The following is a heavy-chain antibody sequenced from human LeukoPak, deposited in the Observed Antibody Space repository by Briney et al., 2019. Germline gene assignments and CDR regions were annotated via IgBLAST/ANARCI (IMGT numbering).Heavy chain of an antibody. Sequence: ASVKVSCKASGYTFTSYDINWVRQATGQGLEWMGWMNPNSGDTGYAQKFQGRVTMTRNTSISTAYMELSSLRSEDTAVYYCARGHVRKFPFDYWGQGTLVTVSS. CDR1: GYTFTSYD. CDR2: MNPNSGDT. J-gene: IGHJ4*02. CDR3: ARGHVRKFPFDY. V-gene: IGHV1-8*01.